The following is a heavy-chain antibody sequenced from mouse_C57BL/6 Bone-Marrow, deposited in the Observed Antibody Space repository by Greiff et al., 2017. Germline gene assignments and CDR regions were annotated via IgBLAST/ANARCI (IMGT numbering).Heavy chain of an antibody. CDR2: IDPSDSYT. CDR1: GYTFTSYW. J-gene: IGHJ2*01. CDR3: AKPPYDSEGYFDY. V-gene: IGHV1-50*01. D-gene: IGHD2-4*01. Sequence: QVQLQQPGAELVKPWASVKLSCKASGYTFTSYWMQWVKQRPGQGLEWIGEIDPSDSYTNYNQKFKGKATLTVDTSSSTAYMQLSSLTSEDSAVYYCAKPPYDSEGYFDYWGQGTTLTVSS.